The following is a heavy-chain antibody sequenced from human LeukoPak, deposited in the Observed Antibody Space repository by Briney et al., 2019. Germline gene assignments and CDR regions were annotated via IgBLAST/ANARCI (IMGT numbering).Heavy chain of an antibody. V-gene: IGHV3-33*01. CDR2: IWYDGNTK. CDR1: GFNFSNYG. CDR3: ARDSGFGELVTYYFDY. Sequence: GRSLRLSCAASGFNFSNYGMHWVRQVRGTGLEWVAVIWYDGNTKYYANYVKGRFTVSRDNSKNTLYLQMNILRPEDSAIYYCARDSGFGELVTYYFDYWGQGTLVTVSS. J-gene: IGHJ4*02. D-gene: IGHD3-10*01.